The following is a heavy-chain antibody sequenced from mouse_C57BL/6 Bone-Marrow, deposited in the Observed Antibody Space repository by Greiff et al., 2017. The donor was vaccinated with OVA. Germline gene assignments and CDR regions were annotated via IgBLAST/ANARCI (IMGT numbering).Heavy chain of an antibody. Sequence: VQLQQSGAELARPGASVKLSCKASGYTFTSYGISWVKQRTGQGLEWIGEIYPRSGNTYYNEKFKGKATLTADKSSSTAYMELRSLTSEDSAVYFCAREGATLYYFDYWGQGTTLTVSS. J-gene: IGHJ2*01. CDR3: AREGATLYYFDY. CDR1: GYTFTSYG. D-gene: IGHD3-1*01. CDR2: IYPRSGNT. V-gene: IGHV1-81*01.